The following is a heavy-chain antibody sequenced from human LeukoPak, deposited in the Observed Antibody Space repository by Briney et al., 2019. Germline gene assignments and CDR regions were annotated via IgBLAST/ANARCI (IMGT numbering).Heavy chain of an antibody. V-gene: IGHV4-4*07. Sequence: PSETLSLTCTVSGGSIGSYYWSWIRQPAGKGLEWTGRIYTSGSTNHNLSLKSRVTMSVDTSKNQFSLKLNSVTAADTAVYYCARGSGGWKHSAFDVWGQGTMVTVSS. CDR1: GGSIGSYY. D-gene: IGHD6-19*01. CDR3: ARGSGGWKHSAFDV. CDR2: IYTSGST. J-gene: IGHJ3*01.